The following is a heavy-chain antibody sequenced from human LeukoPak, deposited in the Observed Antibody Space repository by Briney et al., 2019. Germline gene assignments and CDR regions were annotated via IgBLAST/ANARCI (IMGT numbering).Heavy chain of an antibody. CDR1: GGSISPYH. Sequence: SQTLSLTCTVSGGSISPYHWSWIRQPPGKGLEWIGYIYYSGSTNYNPSLKSRVTISVDTSKNQFSLRLSSVTAADTAVYYCARTNAFDIWGQGTMATVSS. V-gene: IGHV4-59*01. J-gene: IGHJ3*02. CDR3: ARTNAFDI. CDR2: IYYSGST.